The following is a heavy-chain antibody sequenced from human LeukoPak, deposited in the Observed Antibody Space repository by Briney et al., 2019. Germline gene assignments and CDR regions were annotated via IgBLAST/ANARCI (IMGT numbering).Heavy chain of an antibody. CDR1: GFTFSSYS. D-gene: IGHD3-22*01. V-gene: IGHV3-21*01. CDR3: ARDLDSSGLDY. Sequence: GGSLSLSCAASGFTFSSYSMNWVRQAPGKGLEWVSSISSSSSYIYYADSVKGRFTISRDNAKNSLYLQMNSLRAEDTAVYYCARDLDSSGLDYWGQGTLVTVSS. J-gene: IGHJ4*02. CDR2: ISSSSSYI.